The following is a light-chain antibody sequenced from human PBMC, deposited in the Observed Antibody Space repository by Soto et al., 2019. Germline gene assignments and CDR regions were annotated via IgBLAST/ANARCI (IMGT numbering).Light chain of an antibody. CDR2: KAS. Sequence: DIQMTQSPSTLSASVGDRVTITCRASQSISTWLAWYQQKPGKAPKVLIYKASSLESGVPPRFSGSGSGTEFTLTISSLQPDDFATYDCQQYNNYPTWPFGQGTEVEIK. CDR1: QSISTW. J-gene: IGKJ1*01. CDR3: QQYNNYPTWP. V-gene: IGKV1-5*03.